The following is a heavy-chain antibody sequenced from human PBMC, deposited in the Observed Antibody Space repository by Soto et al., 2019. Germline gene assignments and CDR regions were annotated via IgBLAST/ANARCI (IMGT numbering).Heavy chain of an antibody. Sequence: PETLSLTCTVASGPMSGHYWGWVRHPPGRGLEWIGYIYYSGSPYYNSSLESRVAISVDTSKNEVSLRLSRVTAADTAVYYCVRGRGGVVAEWFDPWGPGIMVTVSS. CDR2: IYYSGSP. D-gene: IGHD3-16*02. J-gene: IGHJ5*02. CDR3: VRGRGGVVAEWFDP. CDR1: SGPMSGHY. V-gene: IGHV4-59*11.